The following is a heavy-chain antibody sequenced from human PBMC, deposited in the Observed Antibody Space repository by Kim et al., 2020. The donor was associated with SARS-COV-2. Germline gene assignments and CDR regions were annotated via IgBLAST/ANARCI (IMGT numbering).Heavy chain of an antibody. D-gene: IGHD4-17*01. V-gene: IGHV4-34*01. CDR1: GGSFSGYY. J-gene: IGHJ2*01. CDR2: INHSGST. Sequence: SETLSLTCAVYGGSFSGYYWSWIRQPPGKGLEWIGEINHSGSTNYNPSLKSRVTISVDTSKNQFSLKLSSVTAADTAVYYCARGLVSGDYGDYVSYWYF. CDR3: ARGLVSGDYGDYVSYWYF.